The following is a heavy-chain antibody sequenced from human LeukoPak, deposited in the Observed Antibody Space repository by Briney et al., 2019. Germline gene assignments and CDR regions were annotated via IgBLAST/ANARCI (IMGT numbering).Heavy chain of an antibody. CDR1: GFTFSDYY. Sequence: GGSLRLSCAASGFTFSDYYMSWIRQAPGKGLEWVSYISSSGSTIYYADSVKGRFTISRDNAKNSLYLQMNSLRAEDTAVYYCARDTYYYRSGSPDGYYYYGMDVWGQGTTVTVSS. CDR2: ISSSGSTI. D-gene: IGHD3-10*01. CDR3: ARDTYYYRSGSPDGYYYYGMDV. V-gene: IGHV3-11*01. J-gene: IGHJ6*02.